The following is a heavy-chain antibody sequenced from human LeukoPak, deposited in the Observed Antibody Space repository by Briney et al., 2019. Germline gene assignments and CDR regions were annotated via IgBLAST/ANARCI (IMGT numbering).Heavy chain of an antibody. CDR1: GFTFSSYA. J-gene: IGHJ5*02. Sequence: GRSLRLSCAASGFTFSSYAIHWVRQAPGKGLEWVAVISYDGSDKYYADSVKGRFTISRDNSKNTLYLQMNSLRAEDTAVYYCANDCCSRTFSNWFDPWGQGTLVTVSS. V-gene: IGHV3-30-3*02. CDR2: ISYDGSDK. D-gene: IGHD2-2*01. CDR3: ANDCCSRTFSNWFDP.